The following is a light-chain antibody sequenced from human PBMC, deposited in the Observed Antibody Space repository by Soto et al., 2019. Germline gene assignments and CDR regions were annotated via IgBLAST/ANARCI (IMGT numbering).Light chain of an antibody. V-gene: IGKV3-15*01. CDR1: QSVSSN. CDR2: GAS. Sequence: EVVMTQSPATLSPSPGDRATLSCRASQSVSSNLAWYQQKPGQAPRLLIYGASTRAAGIPARFSGSGSGTEFTLTISSLQSEDLAVYFCQQYNDWPQGAFGQGTKVEIK. J-gene: IGKJ1*01. CDR3: QQYNDWPQGA.